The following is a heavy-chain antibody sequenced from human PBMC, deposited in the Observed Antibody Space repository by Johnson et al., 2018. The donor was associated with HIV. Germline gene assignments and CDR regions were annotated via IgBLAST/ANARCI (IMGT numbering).Heavy chain of an antibody. V-gene: IGHV3-33*08. Sequence: QEQLVESGGGVVQPGRSLRLSCAASGFTFSSYAMHWVRQAPGKGLEWVSFIRYDGSNKYYVDSVKGRFTISRDNAKNSLYLQMNSLRAEDTAVYYCARDVMEDFWSGSFDAFDIWGPGTMVTVSS. D-gene: IGHD3-3*01. CDR2: IRYDGSNK. J-gene: IGHJ3*02. CDR1: GFTFSSYA. CDR3: ARDVMEDFWSGSFDAFDI.